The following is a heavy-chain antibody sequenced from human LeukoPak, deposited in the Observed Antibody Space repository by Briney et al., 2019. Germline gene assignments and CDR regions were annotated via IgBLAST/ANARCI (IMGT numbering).Heavy chain of an antibody. D-gene: IGHD3-22*01. J-gene: IGHJ4*02. V-gene: IGHV4-38-2*02. CDR3: ARDLGDSSGYLPLNY. CDR2: IYHSGST. Sequence: SETLSLTCTVSGYSISSGYYWGWIRQPPGKGLEWIGSIYHSGSTYYNPSLKSRVTISVDTSKNQFSLKLSSVTAADTAVYYCARDLGDSSGYLPLNYWGQGTLVTVSS. CDR1: GYSISSGYY.